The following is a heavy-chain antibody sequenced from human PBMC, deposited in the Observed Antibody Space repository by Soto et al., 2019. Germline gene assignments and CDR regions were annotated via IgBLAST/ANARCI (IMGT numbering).Heavy chain of an antibody. CDR3: ARGRSDDYFDY. V-gene: IGHV3-7*01. CDR2: IKQDGSEK. Sequence: GGSLRLSCAASGFTFSGYYMTWVRQSPGRGLEWVGNIKQDGSEKYYVDSLRGRFTISRDNAKKSLYLQMNSLRVEDTAVYYCARGRSDDYFDYWGQGTLVTVSS. J-gene: IGHJ4*02. D-gene: IGHD2-15*01. CDR1: GFTFSGYY.